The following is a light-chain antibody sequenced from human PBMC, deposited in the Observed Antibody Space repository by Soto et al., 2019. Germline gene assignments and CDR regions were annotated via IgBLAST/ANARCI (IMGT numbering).Light chain of an antibody. V-gene: IGKV3-15*01. CDR2: DAS. Sequence: EIVMTQSPATLSASPGEAATLSCKAGQNVYNNLALSQQRPGQPPSLLIYDASTRATAISARFSGSGYGTEFTGTSSSLQSEDFAVYFCQQCRNWPLTFGGGTKVYIK. CDR1: QNVYNN. J-gene: IGKJ4*01. CDR3: QQCRNWPLT.